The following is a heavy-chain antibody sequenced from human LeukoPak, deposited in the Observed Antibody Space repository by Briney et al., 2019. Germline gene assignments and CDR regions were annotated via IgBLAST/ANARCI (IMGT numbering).Heavy chain of an antibody. Sequence: GASVKVSCKASGYTFTSYGISWVRQAPGQGLEWMGWISAYNGSTNYAQKLQGRVTMTTDTSTSTAYMELRSLRSDDTAVYYCARDLGGSPKGYFDLWGRGTLVTVSS. D-gene: IGHD3-16*01. CDR2: ISAYNGST. CDR1: GYTFTSYG. CDR3: ARDLGGSPKGYFDL. J-gene: IGHJ2*01. V-gene: IGHV1-18*01.